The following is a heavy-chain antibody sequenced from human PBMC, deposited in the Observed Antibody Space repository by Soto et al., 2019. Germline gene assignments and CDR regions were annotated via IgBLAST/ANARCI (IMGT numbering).Heavy chain of an antibody. D-gene: IGHD2-2*01. J-gene: IGHJ5*02. CDR2: INAGNGNT. CDR3: ARNQIRPAYCSSTSCYDNWFDP. Sequence: ASVKVSCKASGYTFTSYGISWVRQAPGQGLEWMGWINAGNGNTKYSQKFQGRVTITRDTSASTAYMELSSLRSEDTAVYYCARNQIRPAYCSSTSCYDNWFDPWGQGTLVTVSS. CDR1: GYTFTSYG. V-gene: IGHV1-3*01.